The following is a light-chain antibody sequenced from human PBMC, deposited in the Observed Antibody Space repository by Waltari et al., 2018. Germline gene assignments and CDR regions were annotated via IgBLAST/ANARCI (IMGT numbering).Light chain of an antibody. CDR3: QQSYSIPYT. CDR1: QSVLHIPNNKNY. V-gene: IGKV4-1*01. CDR2: WAS. J-gene: IGKJ2*01. Sequence: DIVMTQSPDSLAGSLGERATINCKSSQSVLHIPNNKNYLTCNQQKPGQPPKLLISWASTRESGVPDRFSGSGSGTDFTLTISSLQAEDVAVYYCQQSYSIPYTFGQGTKLEIK.